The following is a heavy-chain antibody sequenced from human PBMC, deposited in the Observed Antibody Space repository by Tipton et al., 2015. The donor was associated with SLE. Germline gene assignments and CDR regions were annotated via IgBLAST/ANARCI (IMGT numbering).Heavy chain of an antibody. V-gene: IGHV4-59*08. D-gene: IGHD3-10*01. CDR1: GGSISSYY. Sequence: TLSLTCTVSGGSISSYYWSWIRQPPGKGLEWIGYIYYSGSTYYNPSLKSRVTISVDTSKNQFSLKLSSVTAADTAVYYCARAAGETSDYYYGMDVWGQGTTVTVSS. J-gene: IGHJ6*02. CDR2: IYYSGST. CDR3: ARAAGETSDYYYGMDV.